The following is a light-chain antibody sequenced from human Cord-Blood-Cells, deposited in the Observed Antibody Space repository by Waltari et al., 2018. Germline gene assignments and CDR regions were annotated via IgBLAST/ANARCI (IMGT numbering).Light chain of an antibody. Sequence: DIQMTQSTSTLSASVGDRVTITCRASQRISSWLAWYQQKPGHAPKLLIYDASSLESGVPSRFSGSGSWTEFTLTISSLQPDDFATYYFQQYNSYTFGQGTKLESK. CDR2: DAS. CDR1: QRISSW. CDR3: QQYNSYT. J-gene: IGKJ2*01. V-gene: IGKV1-5*01.